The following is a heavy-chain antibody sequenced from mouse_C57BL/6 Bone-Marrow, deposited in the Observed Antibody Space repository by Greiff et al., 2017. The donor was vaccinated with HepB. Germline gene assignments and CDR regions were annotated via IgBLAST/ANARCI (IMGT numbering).Heavy chain of an antibody. V-gene: IGHV1-54*01. J-gene: IGHJ1*03. Sequence: VKLVESGAELVRPGTSVKVSCKASGYAFTNYLIEWVKQRPGQGLEWIGVINPGSGGTNYNEKFKGKATLTADKSSSTAYMQLSSLTSEDSAVYFCARFLYYYGSSYLPWYFDVWGTGTTVTVSS. CDR1: GYAFTNYL. CDR2: INPGSGGT. D-gene: IGHD1-1*01. CDR3: ARFLYYYGSSYLPWYFDV.